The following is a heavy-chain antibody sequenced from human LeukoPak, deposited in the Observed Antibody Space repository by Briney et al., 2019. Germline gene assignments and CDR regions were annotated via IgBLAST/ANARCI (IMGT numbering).Heavy chain of an antibody. D-gene: IGHD1-20*01. CDR1: GFTFNSYR. CDR2: IEPDGSKT. V-gene: IGHV3-7*01. Sequence: GGSLRLPCAASGFTFNSYRMSWVRRAPGKGLEWVANIEPDGSKTYYVDSVRGRFTISRDNAKNLLYLQMNSLRAEDTAVYYCARITGTFDYWGQGTLVTVSS. J-gene: IGHJ4*02. CDR3: ARITGTFDY.